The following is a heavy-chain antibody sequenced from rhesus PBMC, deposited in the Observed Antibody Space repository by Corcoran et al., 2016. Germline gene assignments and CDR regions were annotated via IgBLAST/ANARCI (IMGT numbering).Heavy chain of an antibody. V-gene: IGHV4-80*01. CDR2: INGNSGNT. Sequence: QVQLQESGPGLVKPSETLSLTCAVSGGSFSNYWWSWLRQPPGKGLEWIGEINGNSGNTNHNPSLKSRVTISKDASKNQFSLKLSSVTAADTAVYWCARLYYFDSGYGFDYWGQGVLVTVSS. CDR3: ARLYYFDSGYGFDY. CDR1: GGSFSNYW. D-gene: IGHD3-28*01. J-gene: IGHJ4*01.